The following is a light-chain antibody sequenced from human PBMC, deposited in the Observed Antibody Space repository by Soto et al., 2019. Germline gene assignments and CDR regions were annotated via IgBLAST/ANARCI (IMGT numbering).Light chain of an antibody. V-gene: IGLV2-14*03. Sequence: QSVLTQPASVSGSPGQSITLSCTGTNSDVGGYDFVSWYQQHLGKAPKLMVYDVSNRPSGVSXRFXGSKXXNTAXLXXSGLQAEDESTYFCSSFTSRSSLVFGGGTKLTVL. J-gene: IGLJ2*01. CDR3: SSFTSRSSLV. CDR2: DVS. CDR1: NSDVGGYDF.